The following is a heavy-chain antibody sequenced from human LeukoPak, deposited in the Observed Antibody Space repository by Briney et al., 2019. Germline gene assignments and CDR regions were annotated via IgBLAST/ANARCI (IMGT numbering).Heavy chain of an antibody. V-gene: IGHV1-46*03. CDR2: INPSRGST. J-gene: IGHJ3*02. Sequence: ASVKVSCKASGYTFTSYYMHWVRQAPGQGLEWMGIINPSRGSTSYAQTFQGRVTMTRDTSTSTVYMELSSLRSEDTAVYYCARAAAGYFYAFDIWGQGTMVTVSS. CDR3: ARAAAGYFYAFDI. CDR1: GYTFTSYY. D-gene: IGHD6-13*01.